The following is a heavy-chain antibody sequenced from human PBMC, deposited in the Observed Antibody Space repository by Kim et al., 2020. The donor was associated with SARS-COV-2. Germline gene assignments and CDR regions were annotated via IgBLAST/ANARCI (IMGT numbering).Heavy chain of an antibody. CDR3: ARSTFDYYDSSGYFDY. D-gene: IGHD3-22*01. J-gene: IGHJ4*02. V-gene: IGHV4-59*10. Sequence: SLKSRVTMSVDTSKNQFSLKLSSVTAADTAVYYCARSTFDYYDSSGYFDYWGQGTLVTVSS.